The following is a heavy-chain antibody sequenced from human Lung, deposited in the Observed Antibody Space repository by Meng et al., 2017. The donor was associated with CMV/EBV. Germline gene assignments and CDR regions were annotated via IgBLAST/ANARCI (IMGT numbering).Heavy chain of an antibody. Sequence: SETLSLXXAVYGGSFSGYYWSWIRQPPGKGLEWIGEINHSGGTNYNPSLKSRVTISVDTSKNQFSLKLSSVTAADTAVYYCARATYYDFWSGYPYFDYWGQGTLVTVSS. D-gene: IGHD3-3*01. J-gene: IGHJ4*02. CDR1: GGSFSGYY. V-gene: IGHV4-34*01. CDR3: ARATYYDFWSGYPYFDY. CDR2: INHSGGT.